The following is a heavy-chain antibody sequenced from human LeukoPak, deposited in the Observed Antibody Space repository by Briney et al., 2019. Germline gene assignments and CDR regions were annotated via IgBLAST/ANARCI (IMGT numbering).Heavy chain of an antibody. D-gene: IGHD3-10*01. CDR1: GFTFSSYS. CDR2: ISSSSSYI. Sequence: PGGSLRLSCAASGFTFSSYSMNWVRQAPGKGLEWVSSISSSSSYIYYADSVKGRFTISRDNAKNSLYLQMNSLRAEDTAVYYCARAPMVRGAPAFYPGGQGTLVTVFS. CDR3: ARAPMVRGAPAFYP. V-gene: IGHV3-21*01. J-gene: IGHJ4*02.